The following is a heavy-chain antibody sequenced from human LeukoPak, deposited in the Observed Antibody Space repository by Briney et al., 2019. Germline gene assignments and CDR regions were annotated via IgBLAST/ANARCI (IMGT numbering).Heavy chain of an antibody. D-gene: IGHD6-6*01. Sequence: SETLSLTCTVSGGSISSSSYYWGWIRQPPGKGLEWIGSIYYSGSTYYNPFLKSRVTISVDTSKNQFSLKLSSVTAADTAVYYCARLTSGVAARGDYFDYWGQGTLVTVSS. CDR3: ARLTSGVAARGDYFDY. CDR2: IYYSGST. J-gene: IGHJ4*02. V-gene: IGHV4-39*01. CDR1: GGSISSSSYY.